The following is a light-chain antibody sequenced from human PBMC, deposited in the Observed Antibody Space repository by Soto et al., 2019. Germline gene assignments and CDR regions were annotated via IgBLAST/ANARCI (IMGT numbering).Light chain of an antibody. CDR1: SSDVGGYNY. V-gene: IGLV2-14*01. J-gene: IGLJ1*01. CDR2: EVS. CDR3: SSYTSSNTYV. Sequence: QSALTQPASVSGSPGQSITISCTGTSSDVGGYNYVSWSQQHPGKAPQLMIYEVSHRPSGVSNRFSCSKSGNTASLTISGLQAEDEADYYCSSYTSSNTYVFGTGTKVTVL.